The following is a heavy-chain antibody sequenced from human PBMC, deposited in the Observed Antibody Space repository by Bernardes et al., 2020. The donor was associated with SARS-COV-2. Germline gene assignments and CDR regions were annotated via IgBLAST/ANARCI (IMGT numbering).Heavy chain of an antibody. Sequence: SETLSLTCTVSGGSISSGGYYWSWIRQHPGKGLEWIGYIYYSGSTYYNPSLKSRVTISVDTSKNQFSLKLSSVTAADTAVYYCARVITIFGVVIGAFDIWGQGTMVTVSS. CDR1: GGSISSGGYY. V-gene: IGHV4-31*03. CDR3: ARVITIFGVVIGAFDI. J-gene: IGHJ3*02. D-gene: IGHD3-3*01. CDR2: IYYSGST.